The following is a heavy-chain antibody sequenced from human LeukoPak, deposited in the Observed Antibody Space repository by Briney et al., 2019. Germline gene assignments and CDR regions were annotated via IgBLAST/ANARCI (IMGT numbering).Heavy chain of an antibody. Sequence: PGGSLRLSCVASGFAFSSFTMNWVRQAPGKGLEWVSYISGSSSTIYYADSVKGRFTISRDNAKNSLFLQLNSLRAEDTAVYYRARELAYWGHGTLVTVSS. CDR1: GFAFSSFT. V-gene: IGHV3-48*01. D-gene: IGHD6-6*01. CDR2: ISGSSSTI. J-gene: IGHJ4*01. CDR3: ARELAY.